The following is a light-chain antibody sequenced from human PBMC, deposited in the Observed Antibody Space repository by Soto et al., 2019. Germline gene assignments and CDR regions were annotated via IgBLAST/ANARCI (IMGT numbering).Light chain of an antibody. V-gene: IGKV1-5*01. J-gene: IGKJ2*01. CDR1: PSVFIW. CDR2: DVT. CDR3: QHCSGNSFT. Sequence: DIKMTQSPSTLYSSVGDRVTITCRASPSVFIWLAWYQHKPGRAPKLLIFDVTNLENRVPSRFSGGALETEFTLTITSLEADDFTTYHCQHCSGNSFTFGQGTKLYI.